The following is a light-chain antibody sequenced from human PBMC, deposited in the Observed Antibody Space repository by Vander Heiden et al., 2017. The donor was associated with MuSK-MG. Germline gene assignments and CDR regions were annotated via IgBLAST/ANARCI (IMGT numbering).Light chain of an antibody. CDR3: SSYTSSNFVV. V-gene: IGLV2-14*01. CDR2: DVN. CDR1: SSDVGGYNY. J-gene: IGLJ2*01. Sequence: QSALTQPASVSVSPGQSITISCTGTSSDVGGYNYVSCYQQPPGKAPNLMIYDVNNWPSGVANRFSGAKSGNTASLTISGLQDEDEAEYYGSSYTSSNFVVFGGGTKRTVL.